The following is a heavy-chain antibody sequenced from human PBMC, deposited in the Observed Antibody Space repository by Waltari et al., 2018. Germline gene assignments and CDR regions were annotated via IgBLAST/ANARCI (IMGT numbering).Heavy chain of an antibody. Sequence: QIQLVESGGGVVQPGGSLRLSCVGSACTFGDYGIHWVRQAPGYGLGWVALMRCDVISKFYADSLKGRFTISRADSKSTLYLQLNSLSADDTAVYYCARISGFYYDRGSLTFLYWGQGTLVTVSS. J-gene: IGHJ4*02. CDR3: ARISGFYYDRGSLTFLY. CDR2: MRCDVISK. CDR1: ACTFGDYG. V-gene: IGHV3-30*02. D-gene: IGHD3-16*01.